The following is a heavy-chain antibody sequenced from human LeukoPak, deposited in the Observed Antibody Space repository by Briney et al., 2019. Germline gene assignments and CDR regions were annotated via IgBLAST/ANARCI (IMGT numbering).Heavy chain of an antibody. J-gene: IGHJ4*02. CDR2: ISGSGGST. Sequence: GGSLRLSCAASGFTSSSYAMSWVRQAPGKGLEGVSAISGSGGSTCYADSVKGRFTISRDNSKNTLYLQMNSLRAEDTAVYYCAKHSSSSSTPLDYCGQGTLVTVSS. D-gene: IGHD6-13*01. CDR3: AKHSSSSSTPLDY. CDR1: GFTSSSYA. V-gene: IGHV3-23*01.